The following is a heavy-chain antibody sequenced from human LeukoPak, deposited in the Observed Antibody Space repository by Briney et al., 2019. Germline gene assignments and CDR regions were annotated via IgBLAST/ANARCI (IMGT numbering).Heavy chain of an antibody. CDR3: ASSIVAGLFDY. CDR1: GYTFTSYY. D-gene: IGHD3-22*01. J-gene: IGHJ4*02. V-gene: IGHV1-46*01. Sequence: ASVKASCKASGYTFTSYYMHWVRQAPGQGLEWMGIINPSGGSTSYAQKFQGRVTMTRDTSTSTVYMELSSLRSEDTAVYYCASSIVAGLFDYWGQGTLVTVSS. CDR2: INPSGGST.